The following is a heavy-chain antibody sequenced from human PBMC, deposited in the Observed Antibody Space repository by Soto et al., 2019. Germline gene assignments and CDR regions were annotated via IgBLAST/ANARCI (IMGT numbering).Heavy chain of an antibody. D-gene: IGHD7-27*01. V-gene: IGHV3-23*01. CDR3: ASGVSQHVYY. CDR2: ISSDGANT. J-gene: IGHJ4*02. Sequence: LESGGGLVRPGGSLRLSCAVFGFTFNSRTSHAMSWVRQAPGKGPEWVSTISSDGANTHYADSVKGRFTISKDTYRNSVNMHMNNLRADDTAMYFCASGVSQHVYYGGRGILITVSS. CDR1: GFTFNSRTSHA.